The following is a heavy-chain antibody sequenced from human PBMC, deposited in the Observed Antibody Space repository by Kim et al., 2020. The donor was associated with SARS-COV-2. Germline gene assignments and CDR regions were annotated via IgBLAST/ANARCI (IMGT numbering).Heavy chain of an antibody. CDR1: GFTFSSHA. Sequence: GGSLRLSCAASGFTFSSHAMSWVRQAPGKGLEWVSSISGTGGSTSYADSVKGRFTISRDNSKNTLYLQMNSLRAEDTAVYSCAKAVSGWLSRPIDYWGQG. CDR3: AKAVSGWLSRPIDY. D-gene: IGHD3-22*01. J-gene: IGHJ4*02. CDR2: ISGTGGST. V-gene: IGHV3-23*01.